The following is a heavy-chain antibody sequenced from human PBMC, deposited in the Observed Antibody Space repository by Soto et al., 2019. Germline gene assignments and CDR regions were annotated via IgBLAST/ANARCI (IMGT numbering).Heavy chain of an antibody. J-gene: IGHJ6*02. Sequence: EVQLLESGGGLVQPGGSLRLSCAASGFTFSSYAMSWVRQAPGKGLAWVSAISGSGGSTYYADSVKGRFTISRDNSKNTLYLQMNSLRAEDTGVYYCAKDPGNRTPLYGMDVWGQETTVTVSS. V-gene: IGHV3-23*01. CDR2: ISGSGGST. D-gene: IGHD2-2*01. CDR3: AKDPGNRTPLYGMDV. CDR1: GFTFSSYA.